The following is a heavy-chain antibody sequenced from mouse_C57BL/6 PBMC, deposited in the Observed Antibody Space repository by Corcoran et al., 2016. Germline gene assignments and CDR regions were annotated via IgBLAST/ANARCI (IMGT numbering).Heavy chain of an antibody. CDR3: ALITTVRGPMDY. D-gene: IGHD1-1*01. Sequence: QVQLQQSGPELVKPGASVKISCKASGYTFTDYYINWVKQRPGQGLEWIGWIFPGSGSTYYNEKFKGKATLTVDKSSSTAYMLLSSMTSEDSAVYFCALITTVRGPMDYWGQGTSVTVSS. CDR2: IFPGSGST. CDR1: GYTFTDYY. V-gene: IGHV1-75*01. J-gene: IGHJ4*01.